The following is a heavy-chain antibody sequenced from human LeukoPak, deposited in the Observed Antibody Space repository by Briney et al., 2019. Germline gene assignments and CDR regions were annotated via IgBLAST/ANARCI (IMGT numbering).Heavy chain of an antibody. CDR1: GGSISTYY. V-gene: IGHV4-59*12. Sequence: SETLSLTCTVSGGSISTYYWSWIRQPPGKGLEWIGYIYHSGSTYYNPSLKSRVTISVDSSKNQFSLKLSSVTAADTAVYYCARDSAREVVAATSAFDIWGQGTMVTVSS. D-gene: IGHD2-15*01. CDR3: ARDSAREVVAATSAFDI. CDR2: IYHSGST. J-gene: IGHJ3*02.